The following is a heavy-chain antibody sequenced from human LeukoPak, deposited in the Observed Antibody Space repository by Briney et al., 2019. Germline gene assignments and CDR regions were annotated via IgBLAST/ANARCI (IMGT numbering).Heavy chain of an antibody. CDR2: IKQDGSEK. CDR1: GFTFSSYW. Sequence: GGSLRLSCAASGFTFSSYWMSWVRQAPGKGLEWVANIKQDGSEKYYVDSVKGRFTISRDNAKNSLYLQMNSLRAEDTAVYYCAKVAGAVADEGDFDYWGQGTLVTVSS. CDR3: AKVAGAVADEGDFDY. J-gene: IGHJ4*02. D-gene: IGHD6-19*01. V-gene: IGHV3-7*03.